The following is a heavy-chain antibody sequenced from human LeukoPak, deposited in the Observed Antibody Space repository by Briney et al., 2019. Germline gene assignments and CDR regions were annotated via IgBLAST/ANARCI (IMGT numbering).Heavy chain of an antibody. CDR3: AREAGGSYGYSWYFDY. D-gene: IGHD5-18*01. J-gene: IGHJ4*02. Sequence: SETLSLTCTVSGDSISSHYWGWIRQPAGKGLEWIGRIYTSGSTNYNPSLKSRVTMSVDTSKNQFSLKLSSVTAADTAVYYCAREAGGSYGYSWYFDYWGQGTLVTVSS. V-gene: IGHV4-4*07. CDR1: GDSISSHY. CDR2: IYTSGST.